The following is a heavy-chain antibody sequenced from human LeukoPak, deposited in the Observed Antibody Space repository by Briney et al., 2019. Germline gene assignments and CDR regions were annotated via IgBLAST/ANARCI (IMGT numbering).Heavy chain of an antibody. V-gene: IGHV3-30*04. Sequence: AGGSLRLSCAASGFTFSTFAMHWVRQAPGKGLEWVAVILYDGSNKYYADSVKGRFTISRDNSKNTLYLQMNSLRAEDTAVYYCARTTTRITMARSSFDYWGQGTLVTVSS. CDR1: GFTFSTFA. D-gene: IGHD3-10*01. J-gene: IGHJ4*02. CDR3: ARTTTRITMARSSFDY. CDR2: ILYDGSNK.